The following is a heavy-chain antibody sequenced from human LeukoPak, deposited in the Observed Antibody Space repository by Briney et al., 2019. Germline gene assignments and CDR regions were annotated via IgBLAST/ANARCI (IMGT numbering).Heavy chain of an antibody. Sequence: ASVKVSCKTFGYTFTSHFMHWLRQAPGQGLEWMGMIYPRDGSTSYAQKFQGRVTVTRDTSTSTVHMELSGLRSEDTAVYYCARDQEAFDYWGQGTLVTVSS. CDR3: ARDQEAFDY. V-gene: IGHV1-46*01. CDR1: GYTFTSHF. J-gene: IGHJ4*02. CDR2: IYPRDGST.